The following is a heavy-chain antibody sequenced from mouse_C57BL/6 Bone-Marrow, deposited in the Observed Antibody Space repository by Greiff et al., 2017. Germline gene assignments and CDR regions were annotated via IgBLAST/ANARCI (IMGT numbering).Heavy chain of an antibody. Sequence: QVQLQQSGAELVRPGTSVKMSCKASGYTFTNYWIGWAKQRPGHGLEWIGDIYPGGGYTNYNEKFKGKATLTADKSSSTAYMQFSSLPSYDSSIYYCARSWGYSSFAYWGQGTLVTVSA. CDR2: IYPGGGYT. CDR3: ARSWGYSSFAY. CDR1: GYTFTNYW. D-gene: IGHD2-3*01. V-gene: IGHV1-63*01. J-gene: IGHJ3*01.